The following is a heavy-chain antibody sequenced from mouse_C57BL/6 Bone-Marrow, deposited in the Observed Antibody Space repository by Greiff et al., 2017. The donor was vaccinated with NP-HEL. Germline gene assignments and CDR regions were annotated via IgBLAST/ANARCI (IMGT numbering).Heavy chain of an antibody. CDR2: IYPGDGDT. J-gene: IGHJ1*03. V-gene: IGHV1-82*01. CDR1: GYAFSSSW. CDR3: AREGGGYENWYFDV. Sequence: QVQLQQSGPELVKPGASVKISCKASGYAFSSSWMNWVKQRPGKGLEWIGRIYPGDGDTNYNGKFKGKATLTADKSSSTAYMQLSSLTSEDSAVYFCAREGGGYENWYFDVWGTGTTVTVSS. D-gene: IGHD2-2*01.